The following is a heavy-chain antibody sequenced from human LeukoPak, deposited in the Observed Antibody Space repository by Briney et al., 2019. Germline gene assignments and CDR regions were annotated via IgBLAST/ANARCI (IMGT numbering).Heavy chain of an antibody. CDR1: GFNFRRYG. D-gene: IGHD3-16*01. V-gene: IGHV3-21*01. Sequence: GGSLRLSCAASGFNFRRYGMTWVRQAPGKGLEWVSYISNSGGSTYYTDSVKGRFTLSRDNAKNSLYLQMNSLRADDTAVYYCAGGVTWGDYWGQGTLVTVSS. J-gene: IGHJ4*02. CDR3: AGGVTWGDY. CDR2: ISNSGGST.